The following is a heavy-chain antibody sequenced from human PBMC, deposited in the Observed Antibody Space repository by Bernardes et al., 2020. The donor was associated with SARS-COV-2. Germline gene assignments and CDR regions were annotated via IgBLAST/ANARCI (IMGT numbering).Heavy chain of an antibody. Sequence: GGSLRLSCAASGFTFSSYSMNWVRQAPGKGLEWVSSISSSSSYIYYADSVKGRFTISRDNAKNSLYLQMNSLRAEDTAVYYCARPTTPYDPLFDYWGQGTLVTVSS. CDR2: ISSSSSYI. V-gene: IGHV3-21*01. J-gene: IGHJ4*02. CDR3: ARPTTPYDPLFDY. D-gene: IGHD5-12*01. CDR1: GFTFSSYS.